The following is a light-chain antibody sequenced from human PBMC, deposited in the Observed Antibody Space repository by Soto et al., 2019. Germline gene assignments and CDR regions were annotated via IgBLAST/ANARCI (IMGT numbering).Light chain of an antibody. CDR3: QQLDSYPRT. J-gene: IGKJ1*01. CDR1: QVISSY. V-gene: IGKV1-9*01. Sequence: IQLTQSPSSLSASVGDRVTITCRASQVISSYLVWYQQKPGKAPTLLIYDESTLQSGVPSRFSGRGSWTDFTLTISSLQPEDFGTYYCQQLDSYPRTFGQVTKVEIK. CDR2: DES.